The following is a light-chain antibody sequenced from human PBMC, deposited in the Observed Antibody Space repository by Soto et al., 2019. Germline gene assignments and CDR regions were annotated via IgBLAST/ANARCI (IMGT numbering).Light chain of an antibody. CDR3: QTWDTGTVI. Sequence: QLVLTQSPSASASLGASVKFTCTLSSGHSSYAIAWHQQQPEKGPRYLMKLNSDGSHNKGDGIPGRFSGSSSGAERYLTISSLESEDEDDYYCQTWDTGTVIFGGGTKLTVL. CDR2: LNSDGSH. J-gene: IGLJ2*01. CDR1: SGHSSYA. V-gene: IGLV4-69*01.